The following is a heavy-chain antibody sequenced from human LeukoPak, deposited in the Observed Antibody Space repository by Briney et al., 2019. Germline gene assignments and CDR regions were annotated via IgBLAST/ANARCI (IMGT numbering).Heavy chain of an antibody. CDR1: GFAFSVYA. Sequence: GGSLRLSCTASGFAFSVYAMSWLRQPPGKGLEWVSTINANSGTTSYAASVRGRFTIPRDNSKNTLYLQLNTLRADDTATYYCAKPISGGLAVTADWFHPWGQGTLVVVSS. CDR2: INANSGTT. J-gene: IGHJ5*01. D-gene: IGHD6-19*01. V-gene: IGHV3-23*01. CDR3: AKPISGGLAVTADWFHP.